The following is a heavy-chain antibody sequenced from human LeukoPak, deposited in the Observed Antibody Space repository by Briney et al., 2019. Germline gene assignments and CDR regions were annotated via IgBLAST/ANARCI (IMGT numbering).Heavy chain of an antibody. Sequence: SETLSLTCAVYGGSFSGYYWSWIRQPPGKGLEWIGEINHSGSTNYNPSLKSRVTISVDTSKNPFSLKLSSVTAADTAVYYCARGRVYSSSWYPDYWGQGTLVTVSS. CDR1: GGSFSGYY. CDR3: ARGRVYSSSWYPDY. V-gene: IGHV4-34*01. J-gene: IGHJ4*02. CDR2: INHSGST. D-gene: IGHD6-13*01.